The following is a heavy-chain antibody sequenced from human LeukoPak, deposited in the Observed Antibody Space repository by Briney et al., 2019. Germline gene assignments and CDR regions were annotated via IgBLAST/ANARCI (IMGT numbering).Heavy chain of an antibody. CDR1: GFTFSNYV. CDR2: ISYDGTNK. J-gene: IGHJ6*03. CDR3: VRSPTYYNMDV. V-gene: IGHV3-30*03. Sequence: GGSLRLSCAASGFTFSNYVIHWVRQAPGKGLEWLAVISYDGTNKYYADTVKGRFTISRDHSQSTVDLQMNTLRGADTAVYYCVRSPTYYNMDVWGKGTTVTVCS.